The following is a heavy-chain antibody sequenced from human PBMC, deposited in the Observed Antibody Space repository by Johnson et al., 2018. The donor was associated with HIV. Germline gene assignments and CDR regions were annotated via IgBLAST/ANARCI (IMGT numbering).Heavy chain of an antibody. CDR2: ISYDGSNK. CDR1: GFTFSSYA. CDR3: AKEQSVVVIGIGAFDI. Sequence: QVQLVESGGGVVQPGRSLRLSCAASGFTFSSYAMHWVRQAPGKGLEWVAVISYDGSNKYYADSVKGRFTISRDNSKNTLYLQMNSLRAEDTAVYYCAKEQSVVVIGIGAFDIWGQGTMVTVSS. D-gene: IGHD3-22*01. V-gene: IGHV3-30-3*01. J-gene: IGHJ3*02.